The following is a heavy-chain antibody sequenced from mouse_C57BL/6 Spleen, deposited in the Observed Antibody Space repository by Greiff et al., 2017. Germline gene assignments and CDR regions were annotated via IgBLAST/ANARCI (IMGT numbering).Heavy chain of an antibody. Sequence: VQLQQSGPELVKPGASVKISCKASGYTFTDYYMNWVKQSHGKSLEWIGDINPNNGGTSYNQKFKGKATLTLDKSSSTAYMELRSLTSEDSAVYYCARRYYGNLYYFDYWGQGTTLTVSS. J-gene: IGHJ2*01. CDR1: GYTFTDYY. V-gene: IGHV1-26*01. CDR2: INPNNGGT. CDR3: ARRYYGNLYYFDY. D-gene: IGHD2-1*01.